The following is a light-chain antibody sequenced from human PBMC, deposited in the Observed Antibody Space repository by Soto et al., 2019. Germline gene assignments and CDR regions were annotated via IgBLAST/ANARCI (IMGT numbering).Light chain of an antibody. V-gene: IGKV1-27*01. Sequence: DVQMTQSPSSLSAFVGDRVTITCRASQGIAPYLAWFQQKPGKVPKLLIYATSTLRSGVPSRFSGSGSGTDFTLTISSLQPEDVGNYYCQKYNSAPLTFGGGTKVEIK. CDR2: ATS. CDR1: QGIAPY. J-gene: IGKJ4*01. CDR3: QKYNSAPLT.